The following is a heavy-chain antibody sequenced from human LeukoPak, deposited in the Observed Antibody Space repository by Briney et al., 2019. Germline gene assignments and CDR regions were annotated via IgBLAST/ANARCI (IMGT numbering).Heavy chain of an antibody. V-gene: IGHV3-48*01. CDR3: VRDLNWAFDY. D-gene: IGHD3-16*01. CDR1: GFTFSRYT. Sequence: GGSLRLSCAASGFTFSRYTMNWVRQAPGKELEWISNIRSESSSTTYADSVKGRFTISRDNAKNSLYLQINSLSAEDTAVYYCVRDLNWAFDYWGQGTLVTVSS. CDR2: IRSESSST. J-gene: IGHJ4*02.